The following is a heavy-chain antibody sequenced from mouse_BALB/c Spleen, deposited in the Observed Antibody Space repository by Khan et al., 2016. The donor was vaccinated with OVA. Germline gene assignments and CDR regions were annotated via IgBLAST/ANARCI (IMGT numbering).Heavy chain of an antibody. CDR1: GYSFTSYY. D-gene: IGHD2-2*01. V-gene: IGHV1S135*01. Sequence: EVQLQQSGPELMKPGASVKISCKASGYSFTSYYIHWVMESHGKSLEWIGYIDPYSGDTTYNQKFQDKANLTLDKSSRTAYILLSNLTSEDTAVYYCTRDGYGAWFAYWGQGTLVTVSA. CDR2: IDPYSGDT. CDR3: TRDGYGAWFAY. J-gene: IGHJ3*01.